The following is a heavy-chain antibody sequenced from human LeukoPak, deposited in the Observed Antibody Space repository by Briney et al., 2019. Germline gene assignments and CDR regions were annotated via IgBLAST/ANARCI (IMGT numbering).Heavy chain of an antibody. Sequence: GGSLRLSCAASGFTFSSYWMHWVRQAPGKGLVWVSRINSDGSSTSYADSVKGRFTISRDNAKNTLYLQMNSLRAEDTAVYYCARGLRYFDWLPAGYGMDVWGQGTTVTVSS. J-gene: IGHJ6*02. CDR2: INSDGSST. D-gene: IGHD3-9*01. CDR1: GFTFSSYW. CDR3: ARGLRYFDWLPAGYGMDV. V-gene: IGHV3-74*01.